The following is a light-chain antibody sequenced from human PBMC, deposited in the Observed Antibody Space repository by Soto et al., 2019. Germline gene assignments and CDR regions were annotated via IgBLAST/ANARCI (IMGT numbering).Light chain of an antibody. V-gene: IGKV3-15*01. CDR2: GAS. Sequence: EIVMTQSPATLSVSRWERATLYCRANQAISSNLACYQQKPGQAPRLLIYGASTRATCIPDMFSGSGSGTEFTLTISSLQSEDFAVYYCQHYNNLLGTFGGGTKVDI. J-gene: IGKJ4*01. CDR3: QHYNNLLGT. CDR1: QAISSN.